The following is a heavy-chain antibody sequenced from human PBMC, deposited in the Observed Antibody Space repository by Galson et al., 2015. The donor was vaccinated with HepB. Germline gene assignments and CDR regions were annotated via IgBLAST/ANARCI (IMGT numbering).Heavy chain of an antibody. D-gene: IGHD3-22*01. CDR3: AKERQNKETYDSSVYSYDY. Sequence: SLRLSCAASGFTFRSYGMHWVRQAPGKGLEWVAVISYDGRSKYYADSVKGRFTVSRDNSENTLYLQINSLRTEDTAVYYCAKERQNKETYDSSVYSYDYWGRGTLVAVSS. V-gene: IGHV3-30*18. J-gene: IGHJ4*02. CDR2: ISYDGRSK. CDR1: GFTFRSYG.